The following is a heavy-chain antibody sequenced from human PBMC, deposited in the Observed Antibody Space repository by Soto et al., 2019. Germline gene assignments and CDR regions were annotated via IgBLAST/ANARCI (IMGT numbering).Heavy chain of an antibody. D-gene: IGHD1-26*01. CDR2: IYSGDIT. J-gene: IGHJ4*02. CDR1: GFTVSSNY. CDR3: AKDSGSYYFDY. V-gene: IGHV3-53*01. Sequence: GGSLRLSCAASGFTVSSNYMSWVRQAPGKGLEWVSVIYSGDITYYADSVKGHFAISRDNSKNTLYLQMNSLRAEDTAVYYCAKDSGSYYFDYWGQGTLVTVSS.